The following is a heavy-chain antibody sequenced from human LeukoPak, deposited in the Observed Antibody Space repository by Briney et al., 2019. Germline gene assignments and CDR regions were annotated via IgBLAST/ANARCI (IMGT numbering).Heavy chain of an antibody. D-gene: IGHD3-3*01. V-gene: IGHV4-59*01. CDR3: ARLADWSPHNWFDH. Sequence: SETLSLTCTVSGGSISSYYWSWVRQPPGKGREWVGYIYYSGGTNYNPSLKSQVPISVDTSKIQSALKLSSVTAADTAVYYCARLADWSPHNWFDHWGQGTLVTVSS. CDR1: GGSISSYY. J-gene: IGHJ5*02. CDR2: IYYSGGT.